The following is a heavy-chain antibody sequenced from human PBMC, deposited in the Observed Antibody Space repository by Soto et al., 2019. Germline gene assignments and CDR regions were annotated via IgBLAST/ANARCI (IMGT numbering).Heavy chain of an antibody. CDR3: ARKAPYRAFDY. J-gene: IGHJ4*02. D-gene: IGHD4-4*01. CDR1: GGTFSSYA. V-gene: IGHV1-69*01. Sequence: QVQLVQSGAEVQKPGSSVKVSCKASGGTFSSYAISWVRQAPGQGLEWMGGIIPIFGTANYAQKFQGRVTITADESTSTAYIELSSLRSEDTAVYYCARKAPYRAFDYWGQGTLVTVSS. CDR2: IIPIFGTA.